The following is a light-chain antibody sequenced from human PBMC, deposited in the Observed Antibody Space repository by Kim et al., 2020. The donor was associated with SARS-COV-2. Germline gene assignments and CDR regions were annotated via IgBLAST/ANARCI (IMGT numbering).Light chain of an antibody. CDR3: QSYDSSNQNVV. J-gene: IGLJ2*01. V-gene: IGLV6-57*04. CDR2: EDN. CDR1: SGSIASNY. Sequence: NFMLTQPHSVSESPGKTVTISCTRSSGSIASNYVQWYQQRPGSAPTTVIYEDNQRPSGVPDRFSGSIDSSSNSASLTISGLKTEDEADYYCQSYDSSNQNVVFGGWTQLTVL.